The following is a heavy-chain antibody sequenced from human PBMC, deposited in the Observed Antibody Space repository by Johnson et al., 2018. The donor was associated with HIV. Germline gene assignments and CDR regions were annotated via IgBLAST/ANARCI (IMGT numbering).Heavy chain of an antibody. CDR3: ARDNGEDAFDI. Sequence: VQLVESGGGLVQPGRSLRLSCAASGFTFDDYAMHWVRQAPGKGLEWVSGISWNSGSIGYADSVKGRFTISRENAKNSLYLQMNSLRAGDTAVYYCARDNGEDAFDICGQGTMVTVSS. J-gene: IGHJ3*02. CDR1: GFTFDDYA. V-gene: IGHV3-9*01. CDR2: ISWNSGSI. D-gene: IGHD4-17*01.